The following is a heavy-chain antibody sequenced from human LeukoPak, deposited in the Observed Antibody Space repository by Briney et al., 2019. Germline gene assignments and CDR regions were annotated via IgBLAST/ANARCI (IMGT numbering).Heavy chain of an antibody. D-gene: IGHD1-1*01. V-gene: IGHV1-24*01. Sequence: EASVKVSCKVSGYTLTELSMHWVRQAPGKGLEWRGGFDPEDGETIYAQKFQGRVTMTEDTSTDTAYMELSSLRSEDTAVYYCATKPQYNWNDTHYYYYGMDVWGKGTTVTVSS. CDR3: ATKPQYNWNDTHYYYYGMDV. J-gene: IGHJ6*04. CDR1: GYTLTELS. CDR2: FDPEDGET.